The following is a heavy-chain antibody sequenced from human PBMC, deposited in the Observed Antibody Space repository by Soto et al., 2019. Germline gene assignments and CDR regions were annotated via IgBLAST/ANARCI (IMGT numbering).Heavy chain of an antibody. D-gene: IGHD6-19*01. CDR2: IIPIFGTA. Sequence: GASVKVSCKASGGTSSSYAISWVRQAPGQGLEWMGGIIPIFGTANYAQKFQGRVTITADESTSTAYMELSSLRSEDTAVYYCARVVYSSGWYAIDYWGQGTLVTVSS. CDR3: ARVVYSSGWYAIDY. J-gene: IGHJ4*02. V-gene: IGHV1-69*13. CDR1: GGTSSSYA.